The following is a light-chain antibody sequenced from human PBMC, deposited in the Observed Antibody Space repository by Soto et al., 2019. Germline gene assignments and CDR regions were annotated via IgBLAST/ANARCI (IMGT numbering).Light chain of an antibody. Sequence: AIQLTQSPSSLSASVGDSVAITCRASQGISNDLAWYQQRPGRPPKLLIYDASTLERGVPSRFSGSGSGTDFTLTIRSLQPEDVATYYCQQCSGHHPLTCGGGTRVEI. CDR3: QQCSGHHPLT. CDR1: QGISND. V-gene: IGKV1-13*02. CDR2: DAS. J-gene: IGKJ4*01.